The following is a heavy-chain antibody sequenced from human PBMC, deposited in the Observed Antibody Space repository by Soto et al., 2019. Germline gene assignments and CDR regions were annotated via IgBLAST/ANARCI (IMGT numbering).Heavy chain of an antibody. V-gene: IGHV4-59*01. CDR1: GGSISSYY. D-gene: IGHD3-16*01. CDR3: ARLPVTLNRVYYFDY. CDR2: IYYSGST. Sequence: SETLSLTCTVSGGSISSYYWSWIRQPPGKGLEWIGYIYYSGSTNYNPSLKSRVTISVDTSKNQFSLKLSSVTAADTAVYYCARLPVTLNRVYYFDYWGQGTLVTVSS. J-gene: IGHJ4*02.